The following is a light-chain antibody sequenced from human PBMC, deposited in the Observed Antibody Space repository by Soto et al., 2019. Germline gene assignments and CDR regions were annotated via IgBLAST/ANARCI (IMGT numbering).Light chain of an antibody. V-gene: IGKV1-5*01. CDR3: QQYSSYWT. CDR1: QSISRW. J-gene: IGKJ1*01. Sequence: DIQLTQSPSFLSASAGDRVTITGRASQSISRWLAWYQQKPGKAPKLLIHDATSLESGVPSRFSGSGSGTEFTLTLRSLKPDDFATDYCQQYSSYWTFSQGTKVDIK. CDR2: DAT.